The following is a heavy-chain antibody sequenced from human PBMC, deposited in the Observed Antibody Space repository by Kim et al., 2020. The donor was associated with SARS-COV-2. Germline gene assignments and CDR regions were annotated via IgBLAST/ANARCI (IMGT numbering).Heavy chain of an antibody. D-gene: IGHD6-13*01. CDR1: GFTFSSYA. Sequence: GGSLRLSCSASGFTFSSYAMHWVRQAPGKGLEYVSAISSNGGSTYYADSVKGRFTISRDNSKNTLYLQMSSLRAEDTAVYYCVKGFYSSSTTVTGEDYFDYWGQGTLVTVSS. J-gene: IGHJ4*02. CDR2: ISSNGGST. V-gene: IGHV3-64D*09. CDR3: VKGFYSSSTTVTGEDYFDY.